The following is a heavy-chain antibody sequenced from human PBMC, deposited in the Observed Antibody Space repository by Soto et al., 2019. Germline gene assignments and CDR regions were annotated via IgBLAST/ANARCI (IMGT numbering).Heavy chain of an antibody. V-gene: IGHV1-69*02. CDR2: IIPILGIA. J-gene: IGHJ4*02. CDR1: GGTCSSYT. Sequence: KVYCKASGGTCSSYTTSWVRQAPGQGLEWMGRIIPILGIANYAQKFQGRVTITADKSTSTAYMELSSLRSEDTAVYYCAQPSGSYLGYWGQGTLVTVSS. CDR3: AQPSGSYLGY. D-gene: IGHD1-26*01.